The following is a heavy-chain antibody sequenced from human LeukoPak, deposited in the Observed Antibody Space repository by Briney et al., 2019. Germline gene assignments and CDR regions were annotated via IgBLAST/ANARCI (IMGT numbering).Heavy chain of an antibody. CDR1: GFTFSTFSRSW. D-gene: IGHD3-22*01. CDR2: ISSSGGSP. Sequence: PGGSLRLSCAASGFTFSTFSRSWMSWVRQAPGKGLEWVSGISSSGGSPYYADSVQGRFTISRDNSKNTLFLQMTGLRAEDTAVYYCADLGTTYYYDRSTYWGQGTLVAVSS. CDR3: ADLGTTYYYDRSTY. J-gene: IGHJ4*02. V-gene: IGHV3-23*01.